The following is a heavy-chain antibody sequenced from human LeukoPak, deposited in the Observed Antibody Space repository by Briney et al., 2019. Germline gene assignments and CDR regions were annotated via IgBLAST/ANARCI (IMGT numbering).Heavy chain of an antibody. CDR3: ARHRRYSSSSVAVYGMDV. Sequence: GESLKISCKGSGYSFTSYWIGWVRQMPGKGLEWMGIIYPGDSDTRYSPSFQGQVTISAGKSISTAYLQWSSLKASDTAMYYCARHRRYSSSSVAVYGMDVWGQGTTVTVSS. CDR1: GYSFTSYW. V-gene: IGHV5-51*01. J-gene: IGHJ6*02. D-gene: IGHD6-6*01. CDR2: IYPGDSDT.